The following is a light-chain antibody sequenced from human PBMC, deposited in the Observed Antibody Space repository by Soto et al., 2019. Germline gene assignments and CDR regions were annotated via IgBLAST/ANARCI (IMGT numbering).Light chain of an antibody. CDR1: QSVLYSSNNKNY. J-gene: IGKJ3*01. V-gene: IGKV4-1*01. Sequence: DIVMTQSPDSLTVSLGERATINCKSSQSVLYSSNNKNYLAWYQQKPRQPPQLLISWASTRESGVPDRFSGSGSGTDFTLTISSLQAEDVAVYYCQQYFSAPFTFGPGTKVGIK. CDR2: WAS. CDR3: QQYFSAPFT.